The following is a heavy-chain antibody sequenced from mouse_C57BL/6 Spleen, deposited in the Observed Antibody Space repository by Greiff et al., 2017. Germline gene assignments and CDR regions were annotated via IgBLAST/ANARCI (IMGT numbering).Heavy chain of an antibody. CDR2: IYPGSGST. CDR1: GYTFTSYW. CDR3: ARGTWDVDY. Sequence: QVQLQQPGAELVKPGASVKMSCKASGYTFTSYWITWVKQRPGQGLEWIGDIYPGSGSTSYNEKFKGKATLTVVTSASTAYMQLSSLTSEDSAVYYCARGTWDVDYWGQGTTLTVSS. D-gene: IGHD4-1*01. J-gene: IGHJ2*01. V-gene: IGHV1-55*01.